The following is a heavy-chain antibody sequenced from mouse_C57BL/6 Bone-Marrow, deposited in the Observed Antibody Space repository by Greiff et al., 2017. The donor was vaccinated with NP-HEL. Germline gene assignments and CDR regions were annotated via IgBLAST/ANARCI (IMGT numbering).Heavy chain of an antibody. D-gene: IGHD2-3*01. CDR1: GFTFSDYY. J-gene: IGHJ1*03. V-gene: IGHV5-16*01. CDR2: INYDGSST. Sequence: EVQLVESEGGLVQPGSSMKLSCTASGFTFSDYYMAWVRQVPEKGLEWVANINYDGSSTYYLDSLKSRFIISRDNAKNILYLQMSSLKSEDTATYYCARAGLLLWYFDVWGTGTTVTVSS. CDR3: ARAGLLLWYFDV.